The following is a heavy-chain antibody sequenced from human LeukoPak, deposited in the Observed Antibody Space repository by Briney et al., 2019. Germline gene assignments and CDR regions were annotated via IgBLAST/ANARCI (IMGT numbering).Heavy chain of an antibody. CDR1: GFTFSSYA. J-gene: IGHJ4*02. V-gene: IGHV3-23*01. Sequence: GGSLRLSCAASGFTFSSYAMSWVRQAPGKGLEWVSAISGSGGSTYYADSVKGRFTISRANSKNTLYLQMNSLRAEDTAVYYCARLRYFDWLLQTMYYFDYWGQGTLVTVSS. D-gene: IGHD3-9*01. CDR3: ARLRYFDWLLQTMYYFDY. CDR2: ISGSGGST.